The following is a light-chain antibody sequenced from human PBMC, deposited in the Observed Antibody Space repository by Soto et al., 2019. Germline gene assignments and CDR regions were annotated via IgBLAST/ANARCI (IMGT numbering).Light chain of an antibody. CDR1: SSDIGGFYY. V-gene: IGLV2-14*01. J-gene: IGLJ1*01. CDR3: NSYTTTYTLV. Sequence: QSALTQPASVSGSPGQSITISCTGTSSDIGGFYYVSWYQHHPGKAPKLIIYEVTNRPSGVSNRFSASKSGNTAYLTISGLQAEDEADYYCNSYTTTYTLVFGTGTKVTVL. CDR2: EVT.